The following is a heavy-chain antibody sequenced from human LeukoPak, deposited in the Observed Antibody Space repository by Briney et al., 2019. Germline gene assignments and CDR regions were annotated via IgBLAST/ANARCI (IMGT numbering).Heavy chain of an antibody. CDR1: GYTFTSYD. J-gene: IGHJ4*02. Sequence: GASVKVSCKASGYTFTSYDINWVRQATGQGLEWMGWMNPNSGNTGYAQKFQGRVTITRNTSISTAYMELSSLRSEDTAVYYCARGGRGYDYDYVWGSFPGPFDYWGQGTLVTVSS. V-gene: IGHV1-8*03. CDR3: ARGGRGYDYDYVWGSFPGPFDY. CDR2: MNPNSGNT. D-gene: IGHD3-16*01.